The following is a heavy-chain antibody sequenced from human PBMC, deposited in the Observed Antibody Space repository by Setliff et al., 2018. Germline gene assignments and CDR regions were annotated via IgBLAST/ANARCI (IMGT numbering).Heavy chain of an antibody. CDR1: GGSFSDYY. J-gene: IGHJ4*02. CDR3: RFWSSYYKDDY. CDR2: INQSGNT. V-gene: IGHV4-34*01. Sequence: SETLSLTCTVYGGSFSDYYWGWIRQSPGKRPEWIAEINQSGNTNYNPSLNSRVSVSVDTPTNQFSLKVFSVTAADTAVYYCRFWSSYYKDDYWAQGTLVTV. D-gene: IGHD3-3*01.